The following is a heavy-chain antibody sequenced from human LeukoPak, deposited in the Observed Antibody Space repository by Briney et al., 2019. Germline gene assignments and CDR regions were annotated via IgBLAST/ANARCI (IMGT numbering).Heavy chain of an antibody. CDR2: ISGSGGST. CDR1: GFTFSSYA. D-gene: IGHD6-19*01. J-gene: IGHJ5*02. V-gene: IGHV3-23*01. CDR3: AKDWVAVAGSTNWFDP. Sequence: GGSLRLSCAASGFTFSSYAMSWVRQAPGKGLEWVPAISGSGGSTYYADSVKGRFTISRDNSKNTLYLQMDSLRAEDTAVYYCAKDWVAVAGSTNWFDPWGQGTLVTVSS.